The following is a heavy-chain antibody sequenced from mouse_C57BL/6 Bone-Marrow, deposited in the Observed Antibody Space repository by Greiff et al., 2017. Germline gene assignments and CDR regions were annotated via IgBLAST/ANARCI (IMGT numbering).Heavy chain of an antibody. V-gene: IGHV5-6*01. CDR2: ISSGGSYT. Sequence: EVNVVESGGDLVKPGGSLKLSCAASGFTFSSYGMSWVRQTPDKRLEWVATISSGGSYTYYPDSVKGRFTISRDNAKNTLYLQMSSLKSEDTAMYYCARHVTTVVATFYWYFDVWGTGTTVTVSS. D-gene: IGHD1-1*01. J-gene: IGHJ1*03. CDR3: ARHVTTVVATFYWYFDV. CDR1: GFTFSSYG.